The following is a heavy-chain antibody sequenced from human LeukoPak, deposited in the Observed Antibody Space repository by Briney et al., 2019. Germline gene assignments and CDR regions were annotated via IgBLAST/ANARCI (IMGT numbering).Heavy chain of an antibody. CDR3: ARSPPDDYGDYDGWFDP. CDR2: IYTSGST. Sequence: PSQTLSLTCTVSVDSISSGSYYWTWIRQPAGKGLEWIGRIYTSGSTNYNPFLKSRVTISVDTSKNQFSLKLNSVTAADTAEYDCARSPPDDYGDYDGWFDPWGQGSLVTVSS. J-gene: IGHJ5*02. CDR1: VDSISSGSYY. V-gene: IGHV4-61*02. D-gene: IGHD4-17*01.